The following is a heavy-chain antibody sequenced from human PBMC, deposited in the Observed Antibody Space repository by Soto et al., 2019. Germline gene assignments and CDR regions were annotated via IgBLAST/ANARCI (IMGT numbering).Heavy chain of an antibody. V-gene: IGHV4-59*01. CDR2: IYYSGST. Sequence: PSETLSLTCTVSGGSISSYYWSWIRQPPGKGLEWIGYIYYSGSTNYNPSLKSRVTISVDTSKNQFSLKLSSVTAADTAVYYCAGVNGYGDYVDYWGQGTLVTVSS. CDR3: AGVNGYGDYVDY. J-gene: IGHJ4*02. D-gene: IGHD4-17*01. CDR1: GGSISSYY.